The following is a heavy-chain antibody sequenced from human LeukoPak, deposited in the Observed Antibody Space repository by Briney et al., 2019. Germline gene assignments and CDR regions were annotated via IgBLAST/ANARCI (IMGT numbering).Heavy chain of an antibody. CDR2: INPNNGGT. J-gene: IGHJ3*02. Sequence: ASVKVSCKTSGYTFTSYYMHWVRQAPGQGLEWMGWINPNNGGTNFAQKFQGRVTMTRDTSISTAYMELSNLRSDDSAVYYCARGYSSSWSDAFDIWGQGTMVTVSS. CDR3: ARGYSSSWSDAFDI. V-gene: IGHV1-2*02. D-gene: IGHD6-13*01. CDR1: GYTFTSYY.